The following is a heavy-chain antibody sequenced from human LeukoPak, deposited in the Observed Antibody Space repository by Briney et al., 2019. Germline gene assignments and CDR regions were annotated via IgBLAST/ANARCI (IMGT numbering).Heavy chain of an antibody. Sequence: GRSLRLSCAASGFTVSSNYMSWVRQAPGKGREWDSVIYSGGSTYYADSVKGRFTITRDNSKNTQYLQMNSLRAEDTAVYYCAKGGNSRDYYYYMDVWGKGTTVTVSS. CDR1: GFTVSSNY. V-gene: IGHV3-53*01. CDR2: IYSGGST. CDR3: AKGGNSRDYYYYMDV. J-gene: IGHJ6*03. D-gene: IGHD4-23*01.